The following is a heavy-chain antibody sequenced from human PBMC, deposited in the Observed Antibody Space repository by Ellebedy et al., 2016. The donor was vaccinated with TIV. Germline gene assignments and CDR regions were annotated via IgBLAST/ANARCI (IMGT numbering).Heavy chain of an antibody. Sequence: PGGSLRLSCAASGFTFSSYAMSWVRRAPGKGLEWVSSITGSGDSTYYADSVKGRFSISRDNSKNTLYVQMNSLRAEDTAVYYCARGGRDQWLIDYWGQGTLVTVSS. CDR2: ITGSGDST. CDR3: ARGGRDQWLIDY. J-gene: IGHJ4*02. CDR1: GFTFSSYA. V-gene: IGHV3-23*01. D-gene: IGHD6-19*01.